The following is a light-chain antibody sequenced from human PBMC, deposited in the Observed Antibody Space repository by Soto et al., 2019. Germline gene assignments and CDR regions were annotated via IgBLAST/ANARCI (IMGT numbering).Light chain of an antibody. CDR2: YAA. CDR1: QDISNY. CDR3: QQYNNLPMFT. Sequence: DIQMTQSPSSLSASVGDRVTITCQASQDISNYLNRYQQKPGKAPKVLIYYAADLETGVLSRFSRSGCCTDVSFTISSMQPEENATYYCQQYNNLPMFTFGQGTKLEIE. V-gene: IGKV1-33*01. J-gene: IGKJ2*01.